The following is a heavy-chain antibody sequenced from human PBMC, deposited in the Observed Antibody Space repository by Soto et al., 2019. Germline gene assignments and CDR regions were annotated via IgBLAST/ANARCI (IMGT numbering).Heavy chain of an antibody. CDR1: GGSFSGYY. J-gene: IGHJ5*02. CDR3: ARRVLMVYAMVWFDP. CDR2: INHSGST. D-gene: IGHD2-8*01. Sequence: SETLSLTCAVYGGSFSGYYWSWIRQPPGKGLEWIGEINHSGSTNYNPSLKSRVTISVDTSKNQFSLKLSSVTAADTAVYYCARRVLMVYAMVWFDPWGQGTLVTVSS. V-gene: IGHV4-34*01.